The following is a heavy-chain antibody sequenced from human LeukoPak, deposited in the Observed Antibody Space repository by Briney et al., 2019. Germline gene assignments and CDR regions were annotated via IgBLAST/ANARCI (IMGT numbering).Heavy chain of an antibody. J-gene: IGHJ3*02. CDR3: ARGNIVGSDPDAFDI. Sequence: SETLSLTCTVSGGSISSYYWSWIRQPPGKGLEWIGYIYYSGSTNYNPSLKSRVTISVDTSKNQFSLKLSSVTAADTAVYYCARGNIVGSDPDAFDIWGQGTMVTVSS. CDR2: IYYSGST. D-gene: IGHD1-26*01. V-gene: IGHV4-59*01. CDR1: GGSISSYY.